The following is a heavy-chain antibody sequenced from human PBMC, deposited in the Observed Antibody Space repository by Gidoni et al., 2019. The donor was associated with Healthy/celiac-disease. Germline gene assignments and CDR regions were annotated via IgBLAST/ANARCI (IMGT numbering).Heavy chain of an antibody. J-gene: IGHJ3*02. D-gene: IGHD3-22*01. CDR3: ARAPRGYYDSSGYYLPRDAFDI. Sequence: EVQLVQSGAEVKKPGESLKISCKGSGYSFTSYWLGRVRQMPGKGLAWIGIIYPEDSDTRYSPSFQGQVTISADKSISTAYLQWSSLKASDTAMYYCARAPRGYYDSSGYYLPRDAFDIWGQGTMVTVSS. V-gene: IGHV5-51*01. CDR2: IYPEDSDT. CDR1: GYSFTSYW.